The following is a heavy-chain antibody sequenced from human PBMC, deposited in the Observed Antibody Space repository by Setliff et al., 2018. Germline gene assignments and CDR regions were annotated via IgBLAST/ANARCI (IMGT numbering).Heavy chain of an antibody. J-gene: IGHJ4*02. Sequence: GGSLRLSCTASGFTFSSWGMSWVRQAPGKGLEWVSGINSGSGFLTHYADSVKGRFTISRDNSKDTLYLEMTGLRADDTAIYYCAKAGGWNWPRYYFDYWGQGTLVTVSS. D-gene: IGHD1-7*01. CDR2: INSGSGFLT. CDR1: GFTFSSWG. V-gene: IGHV3-23*01. CDR3: AKAGGWNWPRYYFDY.